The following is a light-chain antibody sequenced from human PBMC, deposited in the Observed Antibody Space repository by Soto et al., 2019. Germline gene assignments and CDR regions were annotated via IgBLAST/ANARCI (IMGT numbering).Light chain of an antibody. Sequence: DIQMTQSPSTLSASVGDRVTITCRASQSISSWLAWYQQKPGKAPKLLIYKASSLESGVPSRFSGSGSGTEFTVSGGSVGGDDFATYYCQQYNSYSLTFGGGTKVEIK. CDR3: QQYNSYSLT. CDR1: QSISSW. V-gene: IGKV1-5*03. J-gene: IGKJ4*01. CDR2: KAS.